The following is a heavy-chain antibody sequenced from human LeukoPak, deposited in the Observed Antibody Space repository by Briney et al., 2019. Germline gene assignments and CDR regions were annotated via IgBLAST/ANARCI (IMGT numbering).Heavy chain of an antibody. Sequence: PGGSLRLSCAASGFTFSSYWMSWVRQAPGKRLEWVSYISSSSSTIYYADSVKGRFTISRDNAKNSLYLQMNSLRAEDTAVYYCARARTIFGGHDAFDIWGQGTMVTVSS. CDR2: ISSSSSTI. V-gene: IGHV3-48*01. CDR1: GFTFSSYW. CDR3: ARARTIFGGHDAFDI. D-gene: IGHD3-3*01. J-gene: IGHJ3*02.